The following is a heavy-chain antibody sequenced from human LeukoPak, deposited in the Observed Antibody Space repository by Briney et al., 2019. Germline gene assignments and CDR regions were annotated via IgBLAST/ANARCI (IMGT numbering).Heavy chain of an antibody. CDR3: ARLVGATTSAFDA. CDR2: ISSSGGTT. J-gene: IGHJ3*01. V-gene: IGHV3-23*01. CDR1: GFTFSSYA. D-gene: IGHD1-26*01. Sequence: GGFLRVSCAASGFTFSSYAMSWVRLAPGGGLERVSSISSSGGTTYFAESMEGRFTISRDSSRNTLFLQMNSLRAEDTAIYYCARLVGATTSAFDAWGQGTMVTVSS.